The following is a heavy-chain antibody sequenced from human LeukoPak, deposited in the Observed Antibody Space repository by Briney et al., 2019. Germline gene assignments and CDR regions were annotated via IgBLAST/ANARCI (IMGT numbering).Heavy chain of an antibody. CDR1: GFTFSSYA. D-gene: IGHD3-10*01. CDR3: ASLLWFGELGDDY. J-gene: IGHJ4*02. Sequence: TGGSLRLSCAASGFTFSSYAMHWVRQAPGKGLEWVAVISYDGSNKYNADSVKGRFTISRDNSKNTLCLQMNSLRAEDTAVYYCASLLWFGELGDDYWGQGTLVTVSS. V-gene: IGHV3-30-3*01. CDR2: ISYDGSNK.